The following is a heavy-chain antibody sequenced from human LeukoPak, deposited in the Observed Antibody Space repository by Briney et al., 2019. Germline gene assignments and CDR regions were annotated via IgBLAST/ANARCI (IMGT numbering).Heavy chain of an antibody. CDR1: GFPISTYT. CDR2: ITFSGGTT. Sequence: GGSLRLSCVVSGFPISTYTTTWVRQTPEKGLEWVSSITFSGGTTYYADSVRGRFTISRDDSENTLYLQMTSLRVEDTAVYYCARAQGTTNGLLDNWGQGVLVTVSS. J-gene: IGHJ4*02. D-gene: IGHD5-24*01. V-gene: IGHV3-23*01. CDR3: ARAQGTTNGLLDN.